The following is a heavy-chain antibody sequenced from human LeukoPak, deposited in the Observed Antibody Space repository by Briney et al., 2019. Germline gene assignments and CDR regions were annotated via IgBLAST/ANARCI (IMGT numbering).Heavy chain of an antibody. J-gene: IGHJ4*02. CDR1: GGSFSTYY. CDR3: ARDAKYYYGSRTYFFFEY. V-gene: IGHV4-4*07. CDR2: IYTSGTT. D-gene: IGHD3-10*01. Sequence: SETLSLTCTVSGGSFSTYYWSWIRQPAGKRLEWIGHIYTSGTTNYNPSLKSRVTMSLDTSKNQFSLKLSSVTAADTAIYYCARDAKYYYGSRTYFFFEYWGQGTLLTVSS.